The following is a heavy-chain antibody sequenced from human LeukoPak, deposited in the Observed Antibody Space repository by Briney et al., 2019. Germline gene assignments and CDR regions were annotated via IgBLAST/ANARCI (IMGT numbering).Heavy chain of an antibody. D-gene: IGHD3-10*01. V-gene: IGHV4-38-2*02. CDR3: ARVGGPWDSWFDP. CDR2: IYHSGST. J-gene: IGHJ5*02. Sequence: SETLSLTCTVSGYSISSGYYWGWIRQPPGKGLEWVWSIYHSGSTYYNPSLKSRVTISVDTSKNQFSLKLSTVTAADTAVYYCARVGGPWDSWFDPWGQGTLVTVSS. CDR1: GYSISSGYY.